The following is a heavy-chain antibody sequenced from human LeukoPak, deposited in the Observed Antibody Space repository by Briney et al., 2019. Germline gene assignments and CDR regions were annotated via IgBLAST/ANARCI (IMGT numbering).Heavy chain of an antibody. Sequence: GGSLRLSCAASGFTFSSYGMHWVRQAPGKGLEWVAFIRYDGSNKYYADSVKGRFTISRDNSKNTLYLQMNSLRAEDTAVYYCAKEYYDFWSGYPNYYYMDVWGKGTTVTVSS. CDR2: IRYDGSNK. D-gene: IGHD3-3*01. CDR1: GFTFSSYG. V-gene: IGHV3-30*02. CDR3: AKEYYDFWSGYPNYYYMDV. J-gene: IGHJ6*03.